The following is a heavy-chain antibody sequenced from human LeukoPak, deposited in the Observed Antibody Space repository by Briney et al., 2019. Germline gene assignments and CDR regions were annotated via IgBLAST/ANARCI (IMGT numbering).Heavy chain of an antibody. J-gene: IGHJ4*02. Sequence: PSETLSLTCAVYGGSFSGYYWSWIRQPPGKGLEWIGEINHSGSTNYNPSLKSRVTISVDTSKNQFSLKLSSVTAADTAVYYCARVGYSSSGDYWGQGTLVTVSS. CDR3: ARVGYSSSGDY. D-gene: IGHD6-6*01. CDR1: GGSFSGYY. V-gene: IGHV4-34*01. CDR2: INHSGST.